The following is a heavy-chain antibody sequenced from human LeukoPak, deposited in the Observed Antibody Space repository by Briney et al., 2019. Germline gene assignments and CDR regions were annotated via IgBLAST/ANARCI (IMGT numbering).Heavy chain of an antibody. CDR2: IYSGGST. Sequence: GGSLRLSCAASGFTVSSNYMSWARQAPGKGLEWVSVIYSGGSTYYADSVKGRFTISRDNSKNTLYLQMNSLRAEDTAVYYCARDHSGYLTYYFDYWGQGTLVTVSS. V-gene: IGHV3-53*01. CDR1: GFTVSSNY. J-gene: IGHJ4*02. CDR3: ARDHSGYLTYYFDY. D-gene: IGHD3-22*01.